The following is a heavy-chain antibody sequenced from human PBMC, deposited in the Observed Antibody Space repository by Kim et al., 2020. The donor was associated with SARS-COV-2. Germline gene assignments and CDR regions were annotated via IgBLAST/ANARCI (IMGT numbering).Heavy chain of an antibody. J-gene: IGHJ4*02. CDR1: GFTFSSYG. V-gene: IGHV3-30*18. CDR2: ISYDGSNK. D-gene: IGHD3-22*01. CDR3: AKDEGYYYDSSGYYVH. Sequence: GGSLRLSCAASGFTFSSYGMHWVRQAPGKGLEWVAVISYDGSNKYYADSVKGRFTISRDNSKNTLYLQMNSLIAEDTAVYYCAKDEGYYYDSSGYYVHWGQGTLVTASS.